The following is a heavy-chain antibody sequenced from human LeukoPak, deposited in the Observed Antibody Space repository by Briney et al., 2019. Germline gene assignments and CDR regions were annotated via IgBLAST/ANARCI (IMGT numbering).Heavy chain of an antibody. CDR3: ARAYIVATICFYY. V-gene: IGHV1-3*01. Sequence: ASVKVSCKASGYTFTSYAMHWVRQAPGQRLEWMGWINAGNGNTKYSQKFQGRVTITRDTSASTAYMELSSLRSEDTAVYYCARAYIVATICFYYWGQGTLVTVSS. CDR2: INAGNGNT. D-gene: IGHD5-12*01. J-gene: IGHJ4*02. CDR1: GYTFTSYA.